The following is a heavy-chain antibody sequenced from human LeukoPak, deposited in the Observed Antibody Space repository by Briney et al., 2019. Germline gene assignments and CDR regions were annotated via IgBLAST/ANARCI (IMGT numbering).Heavy chain of an antibody. CDR1: GFTVSSNY. D-gene: IGHD4-17*01. Sequence: GGSLRLSCAASGFTVSSNYMSWVRQAPGKGLEWVSVIYSGGSTYYADSVKGRFTISRDNSKNTLYLQMNSLRAEDTAVYYCARDRRDYGVDYWGQGTLVTVSS. V-gene: IGHV3-53*01. J-gene: IGHJ4*02. CDR3: ARDRRDYGVDY. CDR2: IYSGGST.